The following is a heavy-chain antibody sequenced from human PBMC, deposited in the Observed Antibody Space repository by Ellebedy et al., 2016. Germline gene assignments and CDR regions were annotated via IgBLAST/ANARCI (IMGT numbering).Heavy chain of an antibody. CDR2: IYPGDSDT. D-gene: IGHD1-14*01. V-gene: IGHV5-51*01. CDR3: ARPSTTYTHTSHFDY. Sequence: GESLKISCRVSGYRFSSYWIAWVRQMPGKGPEWMGIIYPGDSDTRYSPSFQGQVTISADKSISTAYLQWSSLKASDTAMYYCARPSTTYTHTSHFDYWGQGALVTVSS. J-gene: IGHJ4*02. CDR1: GYRFSSYW.